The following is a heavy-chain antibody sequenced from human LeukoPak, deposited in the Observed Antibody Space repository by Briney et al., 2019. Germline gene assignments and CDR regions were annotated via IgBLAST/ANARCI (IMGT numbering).Heavy chain of an antibody. CDR3: ASAARRHSEAYCGGDCYPYYFDY. CDR1: GGTFSSYA. CDR2: IIPIFGTA. Sequence: SLKVSCKASGGTFSSYAISWVRQAPGQGLEWMGGIIPIFGTANYAQKFQGRVTITTDESTSTAYMELSSLRSEDTAVYYCASAARRHSEAYCGGDCYPYYFDYWGQGTLVTVSS. J-gene: IGHJ4*02. D-gene: IGHD2-21*02. V-gene: IGHV1-69*05.